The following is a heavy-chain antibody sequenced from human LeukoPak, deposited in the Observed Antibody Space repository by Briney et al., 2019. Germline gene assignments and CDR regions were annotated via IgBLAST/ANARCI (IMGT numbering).Heavy chain of an antibody. Sequence: ASVKVSCKASGYTFTSYYMHWVRQAPGQGLEWMGWISGYNGHTNYAQNLQGRVTMTTDTSTSTTYVELGSLRSDDTAVYYCARDKNSSTWYWFDPWGQGTLVTVSS. CDR2: ISGYNGHT. V-gene: IGHV1-18*04. D-gene: IGHD6-13*01. CDR3: ARDKNSSTWYWFDP. J-gene: IGHJ5*02. CDR1: GYTFTSYY.